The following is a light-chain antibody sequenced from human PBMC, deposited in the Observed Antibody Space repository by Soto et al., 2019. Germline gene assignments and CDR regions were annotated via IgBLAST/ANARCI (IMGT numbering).Light chain of an antibody. V-gene: IGKV1-39*01. CDR1: QSISSY. Sequence: DIQMTQSPSSLSASVGDRVTITCRASQSISSYLNWYQQKPGKAPKLLIYAASSLQSGVPSRFSGSGSGTDFTLTISSLQPEDFATYYCQQSYSTPWTFGQGXKXXI. CDR3: QQSYSTPWT. CDR2: AAS. J-gene: IGKJ1*01.